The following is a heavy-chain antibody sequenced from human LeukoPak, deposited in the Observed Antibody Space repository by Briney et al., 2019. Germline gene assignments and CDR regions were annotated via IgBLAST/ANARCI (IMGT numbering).Heavy chain of an antibody. CDR3: AKWGDYDVLTGYYVPDY. CDR1: GFTFSNYA. Sequence: GASLRLSCAASGFTFSNYAMSCVRQAPGKGLEWVSAILGSGGSTYYADSAKGRFTVSRDNSRSTLYLQMKSLRAEDTALYYCAKWGDYDVLTGYYVPDYWGQGTRLTVSS. D-gene: IGHD3-9*01. J-gene: IGHJ4*02. V-gene: IGHV3-23*01. CDR2: ILGSGGST.